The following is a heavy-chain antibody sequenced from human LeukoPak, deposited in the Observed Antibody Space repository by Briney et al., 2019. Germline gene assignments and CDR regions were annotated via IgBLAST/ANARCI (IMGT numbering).Heavy chain of an antibody. CDR3: ARRRGYSSGWLRGYFDY. CDR1: VYTFTSYG. CDR2: ISAYNGNT. J-gene: IGHJ4*02. Sequence: ASVNVSCKASVYTFTSYGISWVRQAPGQGLEWMGWISAYNGNTNYAQKLQGRVTMTTDTSTSTAYMELRSLRSDDTAVYYCARRRGYSSGWLRGYFDYWGQGTLVTVSS. V-gene: IGHV1-18*01. D-gene: IGHD6-19*01.